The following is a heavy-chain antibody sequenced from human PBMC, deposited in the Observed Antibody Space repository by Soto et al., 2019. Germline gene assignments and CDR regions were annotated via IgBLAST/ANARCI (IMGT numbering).Heavy chain of an antibody. Sequence: SETLSLTCNLSGGSFSSSGYYWGWIRQPPGKGLEWIGSIYYSGNTYYTPSLKSRVTISVDTFNNQFSLKLTSVTAADTAVYYCAHLHYDFWSGYTSSDYWGQGTQVTVSS. D-gene: IGHD3-3*01. J-gene: IGHJ4*02. CDR2: IYYSGNT. V-gene: IGHV4-39*01. CDR1: GGSFSSSGYY. CDR3: AHLHYDFWSGYTSSDY.